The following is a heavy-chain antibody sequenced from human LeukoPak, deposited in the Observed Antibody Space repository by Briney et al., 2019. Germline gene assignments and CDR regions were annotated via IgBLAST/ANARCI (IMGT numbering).Heavy chain of an antibody. Sequence: GGSLRLSCAASGFTFSNYSMTWVRQAPGKGLEWVSAISGSGGSTYYADSVKGRFTISRDNSKNTLYLQTNSLRAEDTAVYYCAKDLRSHNMVRRVIFDYWGQGTLVTVSS. CDR2: ISGSGGST. V-gene: IGHV3-23*01. D-gene: IGHD3-10*01. CDR3: AKDLRSHNMVRRVIFDY. CDR1: GFTFSNYS. J-gene: IGHJ4*02.